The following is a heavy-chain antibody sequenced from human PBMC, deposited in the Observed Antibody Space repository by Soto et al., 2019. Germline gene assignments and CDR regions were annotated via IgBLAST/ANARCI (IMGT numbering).Heavy chain of an antibody. D-gene: IGHD3-22*01. CDR2: IIPIFGTA. V-gene: IGHV1-69*01. CDR1: GGTFSSYA. Sequence: QVQLVQSGAEVKKPGSSVKVSCKASGGTFSSYAISWVRQAPGQGLEWMGGIIPIFGTANYAQKFQGRVTITADESTSADYMELSSLRSEDPAVYYCARGGDYDSSGYHAPVDSWGQGTLVTVSS. J-gene: IGHJ4*02. CDR3: ARGGDYDSSGYHAPVDS.